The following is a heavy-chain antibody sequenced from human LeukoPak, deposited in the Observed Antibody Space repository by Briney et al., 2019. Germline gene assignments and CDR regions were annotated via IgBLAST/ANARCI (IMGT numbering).Heavy chain of an antibody. CDR1: GFTFDDYG. V-gene: IGHV3-20*04. CDR3: ARSPLLCSSTSCYTGAFDI. D-gene: IGHD2-2*02. J-gene: IGHJ3*02. Sequence: PGGSLRLSCAASGFTFDDYGMSWVRQAPGKGLEWVSGINWNDGSTGYADSVKGRFTISRDNAKNSLYLQMNSLRAEDTALYYCARSPLLCSSTSCYTGAFDIWGQGTMVTVSS. CDR2: INWNDGST.